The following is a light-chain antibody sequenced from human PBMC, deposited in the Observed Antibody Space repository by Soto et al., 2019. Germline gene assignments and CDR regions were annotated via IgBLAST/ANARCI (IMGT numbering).Light chain of an antibody. J-gene: IGLJ1*01. CDR2: EVS. V-gene: IGLV2-8*01. CDR3: SSYAASNGPHV. CDR1: SSDVGGYNY. Sequence: QSALTQPPSASGSPGQSVTISCTGTSSDVGGYNYVSWYLQRPGKAPKLIIYEVSKRPSVVPDRFSGSKSGNTASPTVSGLQAEDEAAYYCSSYAASNGPHVFGTGTKLSVL.